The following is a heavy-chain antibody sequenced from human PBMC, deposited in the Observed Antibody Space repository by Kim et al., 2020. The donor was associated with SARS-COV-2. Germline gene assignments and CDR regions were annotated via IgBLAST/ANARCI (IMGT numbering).Heavy chain of an antibody. CDR2: ISSSSSYI. J-gene: IGHJ3*01. D-gene: IGHD6-19*01. Sequence: GGSLRLSCAASGFTFSSYSMNWVRQAPGKGLEWVSSISSSSSYIYYASSVKGRFTLSRDNAKNSLYLQMNSLRAEDTAVYYYARDGGYSSRWGQGTMVTVSS. CDR1: GFTFSSYS. V-gene: IGHV3-21*01. CDR3: ARDGGYSSR.